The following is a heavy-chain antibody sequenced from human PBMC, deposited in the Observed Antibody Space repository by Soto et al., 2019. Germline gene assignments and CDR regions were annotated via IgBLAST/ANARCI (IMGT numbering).Heavy chain of an antibody. CDR3: ARRYGSCLDY. CDR1: GGSISSYY. CDR2: IYYSGST. Sequence: QVQLQESGPGLVKPSETLSLTCTVSGGSISSYYWSWIRQPPGKGLEWIGYIYYSGSTNYNPSLTSRVTISVDTSKNHFSLKLSSVTAADTAVYSCARRYGSCLDYWGQGTLVTVSS. J-gene: IGHJ4*02. V-gene: IGHV4-59*08. D-gene: IGHD5-18*01.